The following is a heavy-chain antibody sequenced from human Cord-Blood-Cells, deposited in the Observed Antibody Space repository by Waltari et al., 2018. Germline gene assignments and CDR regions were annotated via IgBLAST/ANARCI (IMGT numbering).Heavy chain of an antibody. D-gene: IGHD2-2*01. CDR2: IYHSGST. J-gene: IGHJ4*02. CDR3: ARDQYCSSTSCYYFDY. V-gene: IGHV4-38-2*02. Sequence: QVQLQESGPGLVKPSETLSLTCAVSGYSISSGYYWGWIRQPPGKGLEWIGSIYHSGSTYYNPSRKSRVTISVDTSKNQFSLKLSSVTAADTAVYYCARDQYCSSTSCYYFDYWGQGTLVTVSS. CDR1: GYSISSGYY.